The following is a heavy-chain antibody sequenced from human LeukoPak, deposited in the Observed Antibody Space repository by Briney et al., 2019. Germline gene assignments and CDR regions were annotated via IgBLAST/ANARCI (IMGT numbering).Heavy chain of an antibody. J-gene: IGHJ4*02. Sequence: SETLSLTCTVSGDSITSHSTYYWGWIRQPPGKGLEWIGSVLCSGTTYYNPSLKSRVTISLDMSKNQFSLKLSSVTAADTAVYYCAREGPYQYYFDYWGQGTLVTVSS. V-gene: IGHV4-39*07. CDR2: VLCSGTT. CDR3: AREGPYQYYFDY. D-gene: IGHD3-16*01. CDR1: GDSITSHSTYY.